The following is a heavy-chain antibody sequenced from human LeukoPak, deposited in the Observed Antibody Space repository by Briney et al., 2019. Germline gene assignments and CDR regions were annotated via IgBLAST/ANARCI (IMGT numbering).Heavy chain of an antibody. D-gene: IGHD3-9*01. J-gene: IGHJ4*02. CDR3: AKGLRYLDLLSLH. Sequence: PGGSLRLSCAASGFTFSSFAMSWVRQAPGKGLEWVSAISSSGGSTYYADFVKGRFTISRDTSKNTLYLQMNSLRAEDTAVYYCAKGLRYLDLLSLHWGQGTLVTVSS. V-gene: IGHV3-23*01. CDR1: GFTFSSFA. CDR2: ISSSGGST.